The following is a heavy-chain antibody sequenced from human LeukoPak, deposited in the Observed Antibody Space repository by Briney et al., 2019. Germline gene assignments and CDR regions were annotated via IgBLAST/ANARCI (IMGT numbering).Heavy chain of an antibody. J-gene: IGHJ4*02. D-gene: IGHD3-22*01. CDR1: GFTFSSYS. V-gene: IGHV3-21*01. Sequence: GGSLRLSCAASGFTFSSYSMNWVRQAPGKGLEWVSSISSSSSYIYYADSVKGRFTIFRDNAKNSLYLQMNSLRAEDTAVYYCARDPKTYYYDSSGRSRGVFDYWGQGTLVTVSS. CDR3: ARDPKTYYYDSSGRSRGVFDY. CDR2: ISSSSSYI.